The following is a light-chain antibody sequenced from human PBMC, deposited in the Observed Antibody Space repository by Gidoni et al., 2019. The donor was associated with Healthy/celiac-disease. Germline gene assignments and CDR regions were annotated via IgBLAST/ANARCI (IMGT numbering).Light chain of an antibody. CDR3: GTWDSSLSAV. V-gene: IGLV1-51*02. Sequence: QSVLTQPPSVSAAPGQKVTISCSGSSSNIGNNYVSWYQPLPATAPKLLIYENNKRPSRIPDRFSGSKSGTSATLGITGLQTGDEADYYCGTWDSSLSAVFGGGTKLTVL. CDR1: SSNIGNNY. CDR2: ENN. J-gene: IGLJ2*01.